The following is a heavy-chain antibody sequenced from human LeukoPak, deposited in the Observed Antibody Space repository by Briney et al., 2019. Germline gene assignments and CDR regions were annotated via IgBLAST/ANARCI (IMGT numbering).Heavy chain of an antibody. CDR1: GYTFTGYY. V-gene: IGHV1-2*02. Sequence: ASVKVSCKASGYTFTGYYMHWVRQAPGQGLEWMGWINPNSGGTNYAQKFQGRVTMTRDTSISTAYMELSRLRSDDTAVYYCARNYDILTGFLDYWGQGTLDTVSS. CDR2: INPNSGGT. J-gene: IGHJ4*02. CDR3: ARNYDILTGFLDY. D-gene: IGHD3-9*01.